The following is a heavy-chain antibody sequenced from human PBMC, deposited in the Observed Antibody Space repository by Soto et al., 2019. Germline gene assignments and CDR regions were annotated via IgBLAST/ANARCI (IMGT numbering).Heavy chain of an antibody. CDR2: INHSGST. V-gene: IGHV4-34*01. D-gene: IGHD3-10*01. CDR3: ARGVKFTYYYGSGRPDSGYYFDY. CDR1: GGSFSGYY. J-gene: IGHJ4*02. Sequence: SETLSLTCAVYGGSFSGYYWSWIRHPPGKGLEWIGEINHSGSTNYNPSLKSRVTISVDTSKNQFSLKLSSVTAANTAVYYCARGVKFTYYYGSGRPDSGYYFDYWGQGTLVTVSS.